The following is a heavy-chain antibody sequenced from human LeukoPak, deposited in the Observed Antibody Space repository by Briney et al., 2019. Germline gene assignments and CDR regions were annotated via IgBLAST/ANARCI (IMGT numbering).Heavy chain of an antibody. Sequence: ASVKVSCKASGYTFTGYYMHWVRQAPGQGLEWMGWINPNSGGTNYARKFQGWVTMTRDTSISTAYMELSRLRSDDTAVYYCARGYYYYGMDVWGQGTTVTVSS. V-gene: IGHV1-2*04. CDR2: INPNSGGT. CDR3: ARGYYYYGMDV. CDR1: GYTFTGYY. J-gene: IGHJ6*02.